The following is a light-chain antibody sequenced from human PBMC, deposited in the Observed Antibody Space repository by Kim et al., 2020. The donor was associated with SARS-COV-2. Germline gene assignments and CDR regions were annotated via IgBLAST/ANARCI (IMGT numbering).Light chain of an antibody. CDR2: GKN. CDR1: SLRRHY. CDR3: NSWDNNDNVL. Sequence: SSELTQDPAVSVALGQTVRITCHGDSLRRHYTTWLQQKPGQAPIVVVYGKNNRPSGIPARFSGSSSGNTTSLTLTGTQAGDEADYYCNSWDNNDNVLFG. J-gene: IGLJ2*01. V-gene: IGLV3-19*01.